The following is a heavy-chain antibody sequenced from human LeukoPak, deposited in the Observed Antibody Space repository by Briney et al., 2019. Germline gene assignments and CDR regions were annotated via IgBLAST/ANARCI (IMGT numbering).Heavy chain of an antibody. CDR3: AKDEPHKSWFN. CDR2: IVGSST. CDR1: GFIFSDYH. Sequence: GGSLRLSCATSGFIFSDYHMSWVRQAPGKGLELVSAIVGSSTNYAHSVKGRFTISRDNFKNALYLQMNSVRAEDTAVYYCAKDEPHKSWFNWGQGALVTVSS. V-gene: IGHV3-23*01. D-gene: IGHD6-13*01. J-gene: IGHJ4*02.